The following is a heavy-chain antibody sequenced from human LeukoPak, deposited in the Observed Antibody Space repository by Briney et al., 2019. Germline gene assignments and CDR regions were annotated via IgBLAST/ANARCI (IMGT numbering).Heavy chain of an antibody. CDR1: GGSISSYY. Sequence: PSETLSLTCTVSGGSISSYYWSWIRQPAGKGLEWIGRIYTSGSTNYNPSLKSRVTMSVDTSKNQFSLKLSSVTAADTAVYYCARTAYRGSYSSLGAFDIWGQGAMVTVSS. D-gene: IGHD1-26*01. V-gene: IGHV4-4*07. CDR3: ARTAYRGSYSSLGAFDI. CDR2: IYTSGST. J-gene: IGHJ3*02.